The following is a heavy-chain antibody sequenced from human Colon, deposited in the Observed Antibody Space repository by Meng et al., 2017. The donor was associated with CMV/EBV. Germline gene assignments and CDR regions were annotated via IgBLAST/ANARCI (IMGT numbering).Heavy chain of an antibody. J-gene: IGHJ2*01. CDR3: ARMALHWYFDL. CDR2: IYYTGND. D-gene: IGHD5-24*01. Sequence: QVQLQEPGPGLVKPSETLSLTCTVSGDSISGRSYYWGWIRQPPGKGLEWIASIYYTGNDYHNPSLKSRVTISIDTSNNQFSLRLTSVTAAGTAVYYCARMALHWYFDLWGRGTLVTVSS. CDR1: GDSISGRSYY. V-gene: IGHV4-39*07.